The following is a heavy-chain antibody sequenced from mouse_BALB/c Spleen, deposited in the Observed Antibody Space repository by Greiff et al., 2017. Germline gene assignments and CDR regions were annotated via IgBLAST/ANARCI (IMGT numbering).Heavy chain of an antibody. CDR3: ARAPYGNSCDY. CDR2: IDPANGNT. J-gene: IGHJ2*01. CDR1: GFNIKDTY. V-gene: IGHV14-3*02. Sequence: EVKVVESGAELVKPGASVKLSCTASGFNIKDTYMHWVKQRPEQGLEWIGRIDPANGNTKYDPKFQGKATITADTSSNTAYLQLSSLTSEDTAVYYCARAPYGNSCDYWGQGTTLTVSS. D-gene: IGHD2-10*02.